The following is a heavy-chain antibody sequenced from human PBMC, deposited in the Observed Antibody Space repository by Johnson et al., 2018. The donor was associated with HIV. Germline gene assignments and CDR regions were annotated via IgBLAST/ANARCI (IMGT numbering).Heavy chain of an antibody. D-gene: IGHD2/OR15-2a*01. CDR3: AKAFSTFHDAFDI. CDR1: GFTFDDYA. V-gene: IGHV3-9*01. J-gene: IGHJ3*02. CDR2: ISWKSGSI. Sequence: EVQLVESGGGLVQPGRSLRLSCAASGFTFDDYAMHWVRQAPGKGLEWVSGISWKSGSIGYADSVKGRFTISRDNSKNTLFLQMNSLRAEDTAVYFCAKAFSTFHDAFDIWGQGTMVTVSS.